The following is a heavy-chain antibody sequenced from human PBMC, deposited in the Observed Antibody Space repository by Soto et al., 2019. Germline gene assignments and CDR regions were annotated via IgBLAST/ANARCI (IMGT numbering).Heavy chain of an antibody. Sequence: EVQLLESGGGLVQPGGSLRLSCAASGFTFSSYAMSWVRQAPGKGLEWVSAISGSGGSTYYADSVKGRFTISRDNSKNTPYLQMNSLRAEDTAVYYCAKVGPRGSSVGWFDPWGQGTLVTVTS. CDR1: GFTFSSYA. J-gene: IGHJ5*02. D-gene: IGHD6-6*01. CDR3: AKVGPRGSSVGWFDP. V-gene: IGHV3-23*01. CDR2: ISGSGGST.